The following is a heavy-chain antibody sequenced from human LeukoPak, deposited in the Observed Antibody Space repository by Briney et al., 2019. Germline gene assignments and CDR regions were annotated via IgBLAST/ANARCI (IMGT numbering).Heavy chain of an antibody. CDR1: GFTVSSNY. CDR2: IYSGGST. V-gene: IGHV3-66*01. Sequence: GGSLRLSCAASGFTVSSNYMSWVRQAPGKGLEWVSVIYSGGSTYYADSVKGRFTISRDNSKNTLYLQMNSLRAEDTAVYYCAKDATVTTHYYYYMDVWGKGTTVTISS. CDR3: AKDATVTTHYYYYMDV. J-gene: IGHJ6*03. D-gene: IGHD4-17*01.